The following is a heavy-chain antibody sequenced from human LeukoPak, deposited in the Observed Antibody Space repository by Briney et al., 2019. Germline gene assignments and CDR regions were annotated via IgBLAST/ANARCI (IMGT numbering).Heavy chain of an antibody. CDR1: GGSLSNYY. Sequence: KPSETLSLTCSVSGGSLSNYYWSWIRQPAGKGLEWIGRIYTGGNTNYNPSLKSRVTISVDTSKNQFSLKLSSVTAADTAVYYCARENLGYCSSTSCYANYYYGMDVWGQGTTVTVSS. J-gene: IGHJ6*02. V-gene: IGHV4-4*07. D-gene: IGHD2-2*01. CDR2: IYTGGNT. CDR3: ARENLGYCSSTSCYANYYYGMDV.